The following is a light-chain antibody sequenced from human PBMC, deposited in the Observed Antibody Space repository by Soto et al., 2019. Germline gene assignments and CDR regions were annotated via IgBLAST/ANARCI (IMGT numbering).Light chain of an antibody. CDR2: GAS. CDR1: QSVSSN. V-gene: IGKV3-15*01. CDR3: QQYNNWPPYT. Sequence: EIVMTQSPATLSVSPGERATLSCRASQSVSSNLAWYQQNPGHAPRLLIYGASTRATGIPARFSGIVSGTDFTLTISSLQSEDFSVYYCQQYNNWPPYTFGQGTKLEIK. J-gene: IGKJ2*01.